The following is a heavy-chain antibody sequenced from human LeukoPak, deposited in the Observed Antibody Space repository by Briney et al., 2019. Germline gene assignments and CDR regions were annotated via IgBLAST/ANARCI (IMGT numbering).Heavy chain of an antibody. CDR3: ARWIGAAGIEYHYYMDV. J-gene: IGHJ6*03. V-gene: IGHV3-30*02. Sequence: GGSLRLSCAAFGFTFRSYGMHWVRQAPGKGLEWMAFIQYDGSNKYYADSVKGRFTISRDNSKNTLDLQMDSVRPEDTAVYYCARWIGAAGIEYHYYMDVWGRGTTVTVSS. CDR2: IQYDGSNK. D-gene: IGHD6-13*01. CDR1: GFTFRSYG.